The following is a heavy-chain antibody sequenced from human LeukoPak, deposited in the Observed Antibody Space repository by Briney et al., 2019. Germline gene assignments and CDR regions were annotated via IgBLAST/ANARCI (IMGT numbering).Heavy chain of an antibody. D-gene: IGHD6-6*01. CDR3: ARDVPVIAAHPGDYMDV. Sequence: GGSLRLSCAASGFTVSSNYMSWVRQAPGKGLEWVSGIYSGGTTYYADSVKGRFTISRDNSKNSMYLQMNSLRAEDTAVYYCARDVPVIAAHPGDYMDVWGKGTTVTVSS. V-gene: IGHV3-53*01. CDR1: GFTVSSNY. J-gene: IGHJ6*03. CDR2: IYSGGTT.